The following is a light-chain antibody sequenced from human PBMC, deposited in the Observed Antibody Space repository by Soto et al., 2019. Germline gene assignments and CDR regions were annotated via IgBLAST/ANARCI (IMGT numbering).Light chain of an antibody. Sequence: EILMTQSQATLSVSPGERVTVSCRASQGISSNLAWYQQKPGQAPRLLIYGASTRATGVPDRFSGGRSGTEFTLTISSLQSEDMAVYVCQQYKDWPPYTFGQGTKLEIK. CDR3: QQYKDWPPYT. V-gene: IGKV3-15*01. J-gene: IGKJ2*01. CDR2: GAS. CDR1: QGISSN.